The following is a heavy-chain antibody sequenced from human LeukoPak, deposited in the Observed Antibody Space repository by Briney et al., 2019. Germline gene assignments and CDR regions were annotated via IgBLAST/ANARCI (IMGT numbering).Heavy chain of an antibody. CDR1: GDSISGSNYH. Sequence: SETLSLTCTVSGDSISGSNYHWGWIRQPPGKGLEWLATLHQTGKSSYNPTLRGRTTLSVDTSKNPFTLKLTSVPAADTAVYYGAREPDAWGQGTLVTVSS. J-gene: IGHJ5*02. CDR2: LHQTGKS. CDR3: AREPDA. V-gene: IGHV4-39*06.